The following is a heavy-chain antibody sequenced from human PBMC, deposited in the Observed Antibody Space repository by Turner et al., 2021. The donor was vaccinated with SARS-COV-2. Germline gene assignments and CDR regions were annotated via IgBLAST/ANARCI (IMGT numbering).Heavy chain of an antibody. Sequence: QVQLQQWGAGVLKTSETLSLTCAVNGWAFSGYYWSWLRQPPGKGLEWIGQINYSGNSNYNPSLKSRVTISEDTTKKQVSLNLRSVTAADTAVYYCARGHIVGSSWYYFENWGRGTLVAVSS. CDR1: GWAFSGYY. CDR3: ARGHIVGSSWYYFEN. V-gene: IGHV4-34*01. D-gene: IGHD6-13*01. CDR2: INYSGNS. J-gene: IGHJ4*02.